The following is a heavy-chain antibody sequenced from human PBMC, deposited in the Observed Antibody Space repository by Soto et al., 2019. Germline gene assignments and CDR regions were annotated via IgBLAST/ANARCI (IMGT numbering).Heavy chain of an antibody. J-gene: IGHJ3*02. CDR2: ISYDGSKK. Sequence: QARLVESGGGVVQPGRSLRLSCEASGLTFSAYGMHWVRQAPGKGLEWVATISYDGSKKYFGDSVKGRFTISRDNSKSTLYLEMNSLRTEDTAVYYCAKASHCNKGRCSLGLIGDRPFDIWGQGTMVTVSS. V-gene: IGHV3-30*18. CDR3: AKASHCNKGRCSLGLIGDRPFDI. D-gene: IGHD2-8*01. CDR1: GLTFSAYG.